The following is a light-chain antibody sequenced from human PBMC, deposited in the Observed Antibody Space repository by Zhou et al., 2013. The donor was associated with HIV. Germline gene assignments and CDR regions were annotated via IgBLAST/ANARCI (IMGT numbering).Light chain of an antibody. V-gene: IGKV1-39*01. CDR1: QSISTW. Sequence: DIQMTQSPSTLSASVGDRVTITCRASQSISTWLAWYQQKPGKPPNLLIYAASNLQTGVPSRFSGSGSGTDFTLTISSLQPEDFATFYCQQSYNTPRTFGQGTKV. J-gene: IGKJ1*01. CDR2: AAS. CDR3: QQSYNTPRT.